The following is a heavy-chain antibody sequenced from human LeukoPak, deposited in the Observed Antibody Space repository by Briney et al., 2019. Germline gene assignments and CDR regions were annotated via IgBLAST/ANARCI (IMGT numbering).Heavy chain of an antibody. CDR1: GFTVGNNY. J-gene: IGHJ4*02. CDR2: IYSGGST. CDR3: AKGGSYRSQPYFDY. D-gene: IGHD3-16*02. V-gene: IGHV3-53*01. Sequence: GGSLRLSCAASGFTVGNNYMAWVRQVPGKGLEWVSIIYSGGSTFYADSVKGRFTISRDNSKNTVYLQMNSLRAEDTAVYYCAKGGSYRSQPYFDYWGQGTPVTVSS.